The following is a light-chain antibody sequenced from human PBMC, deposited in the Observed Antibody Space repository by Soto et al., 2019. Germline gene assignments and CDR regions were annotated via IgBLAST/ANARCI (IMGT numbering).Light chain of an antibody. Sequence: EIVLTQSPGTLSLSPGERATLSCRASQSVSSSYLAWYQQKPGQAPRLLIYGASSRATGIPDRFSGSGSATDFTLTISRLEPEDFAVYYCQQYGSSPGTFGQGTKVDIK. CDR3: QQYGSSPGT. V-gene: IGKV3-20*01. CDR2: GAS. CDR1: QSVSSSY. J-gene: IGKJ1*01.